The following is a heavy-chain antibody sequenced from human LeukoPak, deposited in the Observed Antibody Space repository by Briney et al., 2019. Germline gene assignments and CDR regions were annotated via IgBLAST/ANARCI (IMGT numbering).Heavy chain of an antibody. J-gene: IGHJ3*01. V-gene: IGHV3-43D*03. CDR3: AKSGGRSAHHASTFDL. CDR2: INWDGGDT. D-gene: IGHD2-15*01. Sequence: PGGSLRLSCAGSGFTFDDYAMHWVRQAPGKGPEWVSLINWDGGDTYYADSVKGRFTISRDNSKNSLFLKMDRLRDEDTALYYCAKSGGRSAHHASTFDLWGQGTMVTVSS. CDR1: GFTFDDYA.